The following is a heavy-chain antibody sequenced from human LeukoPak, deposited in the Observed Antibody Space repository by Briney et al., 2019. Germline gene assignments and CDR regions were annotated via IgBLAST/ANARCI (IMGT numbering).Heavy chain of an antibody. V-gene: IGHV4-59*11. J-gene: IGHJ3*02. CDR1: DDSFSSHY. CDR2: ISYIGST. D-gene: IGHD4-17*01. Sequence: SETLPLTCAVSDDSFSSHYWTWIRQPPGKGLEWIGYISYIGSTNYNPSLKSRVTISIDTSKNQFPLKLSSVTAADTAVYYCARDLVTVTKGFDIWGQGTMVSVSS. CDR3: ARDLVTVTKGFDI.